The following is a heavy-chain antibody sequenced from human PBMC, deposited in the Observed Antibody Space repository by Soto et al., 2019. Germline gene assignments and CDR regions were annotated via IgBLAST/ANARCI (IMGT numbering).Heavy chain of an antibody. CDR2: IYYSGST. V-gene: IGHV4-30-4*01. D-gene: IGHD2-2*03. CDR3: ARVFYTGYVDY. J-gene: IGHJ4*02. CDR1: GGSISSGDYY. Sequence: TSETLSLTCTVSGGSISSGDYYWSWIRQPPGKGLEWIGYIYYSGSTYYNPSLKSRVTISVDTSKNQFSLKLSSVTAADTAVYYCARVFYTGYVDYWGQGTLVTVSS.